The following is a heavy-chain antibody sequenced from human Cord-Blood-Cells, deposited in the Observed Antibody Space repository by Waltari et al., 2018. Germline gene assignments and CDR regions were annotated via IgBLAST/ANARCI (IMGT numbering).Heavy chain of an antibody. CDR2: IYHSGST. D-gene: IGHD2-2*01. CDR3: ARRYCSSTSCYGGFDY. Sequence: QVQLQESGPGLVKPSGTLSLTCAVSGGSISSSNWWSWARPPPGKGLEWIGEIYHSGSTNNNPSLKSRVTISVDKSKNQFSLKLSSVTAADTAVYYCARRYCSSTSCYGGFDYWGQGTLVTVSS. J-gene: IGHJ4*02. V-gene: IGHV4-4*02. CDR1: GGSISSSNW.